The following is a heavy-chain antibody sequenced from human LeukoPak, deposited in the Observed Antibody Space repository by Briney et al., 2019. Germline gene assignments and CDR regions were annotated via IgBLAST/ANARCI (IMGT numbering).Heavy chain of an antibody. Sequence: PGGSLRLSCAASGFSATTKYISWVRQAPGKGLEWVSVIYSGGVTYYADPVRGRFTISRDNSKNTVYLQMNSLRVEDTAVYYCASGILTGYFSFDYWGHGTLVTVSS. CDR1: GFSATTKY. CDR3: ASGILTGYFSFDY. V-gene: IGHV3-53*01. J-gene: IGHJ4*01. D-gene: IGHD3-9*01. CDR2: IYSGGVT.